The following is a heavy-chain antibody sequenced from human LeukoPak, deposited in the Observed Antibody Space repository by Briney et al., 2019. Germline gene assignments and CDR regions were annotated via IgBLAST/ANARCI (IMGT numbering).Heavy chain of an antibody. J-gene: IGHJ4*02. Sequence: GRSLRLSCAASGFTFSSYGMHWVRQAPGKGLEWVAFIWYDGSNKYYADSVKGRFTISRDNSKNTLYLQMNSLRAEDRAVYYCANPSFDYWGQGTLVTVSS. CDR2: IWYDGSNK. CDR3: ANPSFDY. V-gene: IGHV3-33*06. CDR1: GFTFSSYG.